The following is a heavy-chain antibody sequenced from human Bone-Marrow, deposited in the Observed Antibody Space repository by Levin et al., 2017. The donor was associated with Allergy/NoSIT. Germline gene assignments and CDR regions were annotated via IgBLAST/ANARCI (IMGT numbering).Heavy chain of an antibody. CDR2: TNPKSGYT. CDR3: ARVTPPSGLQYFDWSTFNS. V-gene: IGHV1-2*02. D-gene: IGHD3-9*01. CDR1: GYNFIDYY. J-gene: IGHJ4*02. Sequence: GESLKISCKASGYNFIDYYIHWVRQAPGQGLEWLAWTNPKSGYTNFAPRFQARLTMTRDTSISTVYMQLNSLTSDDTAVYFCARVTPPSGLQYFDWSTFNSWGQGTLVTVSS.